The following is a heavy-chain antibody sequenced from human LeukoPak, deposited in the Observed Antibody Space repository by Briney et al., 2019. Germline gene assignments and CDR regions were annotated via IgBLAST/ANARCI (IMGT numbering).Heavy chain of an antibody. D-gene: IGHD2-2*01. Sequence: SEILSLTCAVSGGSISSGGYSWSWIRQPPGKGLEWIGYIYHSGSTYYNPSLKSRVTISVDTSKNQFSLKLSSVTAADTAVYYCARERRPPYCSSTSCYGFDPWGQGTLVTVSS. V-gene: IGHV4-30-2*01. CDR1: GGSISSGGYS. CDR2: IYHSGST. CDR3: ARERRPPYCSSTSCYGFDP. J-gene: IGHJ5*02.